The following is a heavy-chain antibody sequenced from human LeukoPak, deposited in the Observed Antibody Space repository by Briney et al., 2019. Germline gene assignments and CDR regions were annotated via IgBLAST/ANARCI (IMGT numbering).Heavy chain of an antibody. J-gene: IGHJ4*02. Sequence: AGGSLRLSCAASGFTFSSYSMNWVRQAPGKGLEWVSSISSSSSYIYYADSVKGRFTISRDNAKNSLYLQMNSLRAEDTAVYYCARGRTIFGVVIIPPFDYWGQGTLVTVSS. V-gene: IGHV3-21*01. D-gene: IGHD3-3*01. CDR1: GFTFSSYS. CDR2: ISSSSSYI. CDR3: ARGRTIFGVVIIPPFDY.